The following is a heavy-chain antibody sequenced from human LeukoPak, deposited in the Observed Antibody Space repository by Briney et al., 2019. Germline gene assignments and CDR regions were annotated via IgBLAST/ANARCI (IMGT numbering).Heavy chain of an antibody. CDR2: ISDSGSTT. D-gene: IGHD3-22*01. Sequence: GGSQRLSCAGSGFTFENYAMTWVRQAPGKGLEWVSSISDSGSTTFYADSVKGRFTISRDNSKNTLYVQVNSLGTEDTAAYYCAKGSYYDSSGSFYFDYWGQGTLVTVSS. J-gene: IGHJ4*02. CDR1: GFTFENYA. CDR3: AKGSYYDSSGSFYFDY. V-gene: IGHV3-23*01.